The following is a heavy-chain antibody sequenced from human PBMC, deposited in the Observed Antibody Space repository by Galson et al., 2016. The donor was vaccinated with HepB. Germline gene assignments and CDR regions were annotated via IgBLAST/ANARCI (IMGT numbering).Heavy chain of an antibody. J-gene: IGHJ4*02. CDR2: ISYDGSTK. V-gene: IGHV3-30*04. D-gene: IGHD2-21*02. CDR3: ARDYRHCGADPM. CDR1: GFTFIGYA. Sequence: SLRLSCAASGFTFIGYAMHWVRQAPGKGLEWVAVISYDGSTKYYAGSVKGRFTIFRDNSKNTLYLQMNSLTADDTAVYYCARDYRHCGADPMGAQGTLVTVSS.